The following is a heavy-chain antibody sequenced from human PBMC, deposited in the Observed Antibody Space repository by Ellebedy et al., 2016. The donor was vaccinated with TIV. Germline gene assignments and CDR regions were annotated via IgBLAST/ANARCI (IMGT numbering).Heavy chain of an antibody. V-gene: IGHV1-46*01. CDR1: GYTFTSYH. CDR3: ARGYGDFDY. J-gene: IGHJ4*02. CDR2: INPIGGST. Sequence: ASVKVSCRTSGYTFTSYHIHWVRQAPGQGLEWLGIINPIGGSTTYAQKFQGRVTMTRDKSTSTVYMDLSSLRSDDTAIYYCARGYGDFDYWGQGTLVTVSS. D-gene: IGHD4/OR15-4a*01.